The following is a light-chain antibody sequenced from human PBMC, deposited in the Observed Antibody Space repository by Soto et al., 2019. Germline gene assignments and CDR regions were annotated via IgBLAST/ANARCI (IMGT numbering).Light chain of an antibody. Sequence: DIQMTQFPSAMSASVGDRVTITCRASQDIRDYLAWFQHEPGNVPKRLIYASTLQSGVPSRFSGSGSGTEFTLTITGLQPEDFATYYCLHYHSYPRTFGRGTKVEIK. CDR3: LHYHSYPRT. J-gene: IGKJ1*01. V-gene: IGKV1-17*03. CDR2: AS. CDR1: QDIRDY.